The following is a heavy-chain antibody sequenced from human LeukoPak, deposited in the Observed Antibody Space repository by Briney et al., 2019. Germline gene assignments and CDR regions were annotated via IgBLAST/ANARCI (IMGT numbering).Heavy chain of an antibody. CDR3: ARHASVDGNWPMPLDY. CDR2: VYHSGTT. V-gene: IGHV4-38-2*01. Sequence: PSETLSLTCAVSGYSISSAYYWGWIRQPPGKGLEWIGSVYHSGTTYYSPSLKSRVTISVDTSKNQFSLRLSSVTAADTAVYYCARHASVDGNWPMPLDYWGQGSLVTVSS. J-gene: IGHJ4*02. CDR1: GYSISSAYY. D-gene: IGHD6-19*01.